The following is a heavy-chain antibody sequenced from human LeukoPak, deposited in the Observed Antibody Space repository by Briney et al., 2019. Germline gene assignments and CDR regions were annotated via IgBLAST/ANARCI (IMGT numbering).Heavy chain of an antibody. J-gene: IGHJ4*02. CDR2: IKEDGSKI. CDR3: VRENNGAY. CDR1: GFTFSSYW. V-gene: IGHV3-7*01. D-gene: IGHD2-8*01. Sequence: GGSLRHSCAASGFTFSSYWMSWVRQAPGKGLERVANIKEDGSKIYYVDSVKGRFTISRDNARNSLYLQMDSLGAEDTAVYYCVRENNGAYWGQGTLVTVSS.